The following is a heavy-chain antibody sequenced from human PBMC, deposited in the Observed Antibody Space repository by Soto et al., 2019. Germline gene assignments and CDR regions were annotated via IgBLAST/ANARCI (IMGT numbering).Heavy chain of an antibody. CDR1: GDSISSADYY. Sequence: SETLSLTCTVSGDSISSADYYWSWIRQTPGKGLEWIGHIFYSGTTYYNPSLKSRLTISVDTSKNHFSLRLASVTAADTAVYYCARDLWVEPELYYYGMDVWGQGTTVTVSS. V-gene: IGHV4-30-4*01. CDR2: IFYSGTT. J-gene: IGHJ6*02. CDR3: ARDLWVEPELYYYGMDV. D-gene: IGHD1-1*01.